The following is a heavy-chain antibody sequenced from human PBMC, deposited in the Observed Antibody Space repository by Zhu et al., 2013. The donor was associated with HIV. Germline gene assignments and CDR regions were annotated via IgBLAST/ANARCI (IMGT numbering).Heavy chain of an antibody. V-gene: IGHV1-2*02. CDR2: INPNSGGT. J-gene: IGHJ4*02. CDR3: ARDGYDYGDFFDY. D-gene: IGHD4-17*01. Sequence: QVQLVQSGAEVKKPGSSVKVSCKASGGTFSSYAISWVRQAPGQGLEWMGWINPNSGGTNHEQKFQGRVTMTRDTSISTAYMELSSLRSEDTAVYYCARDGYDYGDFFDYWGQGTLGHRLL. CDR1: GGTFSSYA.